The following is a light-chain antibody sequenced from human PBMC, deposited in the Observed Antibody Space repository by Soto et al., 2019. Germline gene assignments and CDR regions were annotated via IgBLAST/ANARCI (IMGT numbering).Light chain of an antibody. Sequence: EIVMTQSPATLSVSPGERATLSCRASQSVSSNLAWYQQKPGQAPRLLIYGASTRATGIPARFSGGGSGTELTLTISSLQSEDFAVYYCQQYNNSPSFGGGTKVEIK. CDR1: QSVSSN. J-gene: IGKJ4*01. V-gene: IGKV3-15*01. CDR2: GAS. CDR3: QQYNNSPS.